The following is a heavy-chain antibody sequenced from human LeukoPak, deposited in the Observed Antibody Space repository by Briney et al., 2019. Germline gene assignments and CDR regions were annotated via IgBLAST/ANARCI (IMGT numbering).Heavy chain of an antibody. Sequence: PSETLSLTCAVYGGSVSGYYWSWVRQPPGKGLEWIGEINHSGSTNYHPSLKSRVTISVDTSKNQFSLKLSSATAADTAVYYCARSYSSSFYYYYYYMDVWGKGTTVTVSS. CDR2: INHSGST. CDR3: ARSYSSSFYYYYYYMDV. J-gene: IGHJ6*03. D-gene: IGHD6-6*01. V-gene: IGHV4-34*01. CDR1: GGSVSGYY.